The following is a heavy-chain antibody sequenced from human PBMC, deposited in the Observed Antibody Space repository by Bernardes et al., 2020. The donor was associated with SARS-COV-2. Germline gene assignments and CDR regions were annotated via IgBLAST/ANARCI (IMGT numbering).Heavy chain of an antibody. CDR3: TGDYLY. V-gene: IGHV3-73*01. D-gene: IGHD4-17*01. Sequence: GGSLRLSCAASGFNFTGSAIQWVRQPSGKGLEWIGRNRSKPKGYETTYAASLKGRFVISRDDSTNTAYLQIHSLKIEDTAVYYCTGDYLYWDQGTLVSVS. CDR1: GFNFTGSA. J-gene: IGHJ4*02. CDR2: NRSKPKGYET.